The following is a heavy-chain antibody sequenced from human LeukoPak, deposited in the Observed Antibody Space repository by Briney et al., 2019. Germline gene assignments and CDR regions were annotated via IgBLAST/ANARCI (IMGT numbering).Heavy chain of an antibody. V-gene: IGHV3-21*01. J-gene: IGHJ4*02. CDR1: GFTFSSYG. Sequence: TGGSLRLSCAASGFTFSSYGMSWVRQAPGKGLEWVSSISSSSSYIYYADSVKGRFTISRDNAKNSLYLQMNSLRAEDTAVYYCARDLAAAGGKGGVDYWGQGTLVTVSS. CDR2: ISSSSSYI. D-gene: IGHD6-13*01. CDR3: ARDLAAAGGKGGVDY.